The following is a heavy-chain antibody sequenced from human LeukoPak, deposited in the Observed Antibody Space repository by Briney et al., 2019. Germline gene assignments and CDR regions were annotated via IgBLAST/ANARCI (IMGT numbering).Heavy chain of an antibody. V-gene: IGHV3-23*01. Sequence: GGSLRLACAACGFTFNRYDISWVRQAPGKGLEWVSTVSGNGDSTYCADSVKGRFTVSRDNSKNTLYLQMNNLRAEDTAVYSCTKGGWLDNWGQGTLVTLSS. CDR1: GFTFNRYD. CDR2: VSGNGDST. J-gene: IGHJ5*02. CDR3: TKGGWLDN.